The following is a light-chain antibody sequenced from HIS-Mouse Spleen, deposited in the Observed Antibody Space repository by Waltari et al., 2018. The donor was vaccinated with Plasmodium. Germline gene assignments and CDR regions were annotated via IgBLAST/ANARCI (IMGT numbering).Light chain of an antibody. CDR3: QAWDSSTVV. CDR2: QDS. J-gene: IGLJ2*01. Sequence: SYELTQPPSVSVSPGQTASLTCPGDTSGDKYACWYQQKPGQSPVLVIYQDSKRPSGIHERFSGSNSGNTATLTISGTQAMDEADYYCQAWDSSTVVFGGGTKLTVL. V-gene: IGLV3-1*01. CDR1: TSGDKY.